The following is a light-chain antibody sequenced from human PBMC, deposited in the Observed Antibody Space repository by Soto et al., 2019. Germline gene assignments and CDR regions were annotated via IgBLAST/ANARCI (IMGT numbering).Light chain of an antibody. V-gene: IGLV2-14*01. CDR1: SSDVGAYNY. CDR3: SSKRDSSTLFV. J-gene: IGLJ1*01. CDR2: EVT. Sequence: QSVLTQPASVSGSPGQSITISCTGTSSDVGAYNYVSWYQHHPGKVPKLLIYEVTNRPSGVSDRCSGSKSGNTASLTISGLQAEDEADYYCSSKRDSSTLFVFGTGAKVTGL.